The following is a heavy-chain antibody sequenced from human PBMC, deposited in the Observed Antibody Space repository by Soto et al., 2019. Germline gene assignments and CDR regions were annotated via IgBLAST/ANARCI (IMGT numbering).Heavy chain of an antibody. D-gene: IGHD2-2*01. CDR1: GGTFSSYA. V-gene: IGHV1-69*01. CDR3: ARGAVPAATSYYYGMDV. J-gene: IGHJ6*02. CDR2: IIPIFGTA. Sequence: QVQLVQSGAEVKKPGSSVKVSCKASGGTFSSYAISWVRQAPGQGLEWMGGIIPIFGTANYAQKFQGRVTITADESTSTAYMELSSLSSEDTAVYYCARGAVPAATSYYYGMDVWGQGTTVTVSS.